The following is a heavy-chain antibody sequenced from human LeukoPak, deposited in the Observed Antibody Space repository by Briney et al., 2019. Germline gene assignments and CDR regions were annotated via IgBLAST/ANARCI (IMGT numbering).Heavy chain of an antibody. J-gene: IGHJ6*03. V-gene: IGHV3-7*01. D-gene: IGHD2-2*01. CDR3: ARAPVVVVPAAGEYYYMDV. CDR1: GFTFSSYW. CDR2: IKQDGSEK. Sequence: GGSLRLSCAASGFTFSSYWMSWVRQAPGKGLEWVANIKQDGSEKYYVDSVKDRFTISRDNAKNSLYLQMNSLRAEDTAVYYCARAPVVVVPAAGEYYYMDVWGKGTTVTVSS.